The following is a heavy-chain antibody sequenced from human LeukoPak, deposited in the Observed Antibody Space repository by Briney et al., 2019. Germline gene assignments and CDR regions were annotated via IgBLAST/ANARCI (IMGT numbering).Heavy chain of an antibody. D-gene: IGHD6-13*01. Sequence: GGSLRPSCAASGFTFSSYWMSWVRQAPGKGLEWVANIKQDGSEKYYVDSVKGRFTISRDNAKNSLYLQMNSLRAEDTAVYYCARDAYSSSWYTDFDYWGQGTLVTVSS. CDR3: ARDAYSSSWYTDFDY. CDR2: IKQDGSEK. V-gene: IGHV3-7*01. CDR1: GFTFSSYW. J-gene: IGHJ4*02.